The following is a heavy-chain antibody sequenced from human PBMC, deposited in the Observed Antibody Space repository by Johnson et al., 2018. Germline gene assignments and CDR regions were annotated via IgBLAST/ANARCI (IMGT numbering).Heavy chain of an antibody. CDR3: AREYSSGQMGSYGMDV. J-gene: IGHJ6*02. CDR1: GFTFSSYW. Sequence: VQLVESGGGLVQXGGSXRLXCAASGFTFSSYWMSWVRQAPGKGLEWVANIKQEGSEKYYVDSVKGRFTISRDNAKNSLYLQINSLRAEDTAVYYCAREYSSGQMGSYGMDVWGQGTTVTVSS. D-gene: IGHD6-25*01. CDR2: IKQEGSEK. V-gene: IGHV3-7*01.